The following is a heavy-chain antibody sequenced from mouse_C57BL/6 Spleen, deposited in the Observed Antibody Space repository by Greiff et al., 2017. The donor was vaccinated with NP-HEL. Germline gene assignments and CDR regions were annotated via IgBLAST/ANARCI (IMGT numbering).Heavy chain of an antibody. V-gene: IGHV1-81*01. Sequence: QVQLQQSGAELARPGASVKLSCKASGYTFTSYGISWVKQRTGQGLEWIGEIYPRSGNTYYNEKFKGKATLTADKSSSTAYMGLRSLTSEDSAVYFCARGKVTTVVDSWFAYWGQGTLVTVSA. CDR3: ARGKVTTVVDSWFAY. CDR2: IYPRSGNT. D-gene: IGHD1-1*01. J-gene: IGHJ3*01. CDR1: GYTFTSYG.